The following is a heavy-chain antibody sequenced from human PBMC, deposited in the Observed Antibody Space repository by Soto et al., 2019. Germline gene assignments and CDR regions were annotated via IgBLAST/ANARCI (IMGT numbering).Heavy chain of an antibody. CDR3: ARVDLYYYDSSGYYTQRYNWFDP. D-gene: IGHD3-22*01. J-gene: IGHJ5*02. Sequence: ASVKVSCKASGYTFTSYGISWVRQAPGQGLEWMGWISAYNGNTNYAQKLQGRVTMTTDTSTSTAYMELRSLRSDDTAVYYCARVDLYYYDSSGYYTQRYNWFDPWGQGTLVTVSS. CDR1: GYTFTSYG. CDR2: ISAYNGNT. V-gene: IGHV1-18*01.